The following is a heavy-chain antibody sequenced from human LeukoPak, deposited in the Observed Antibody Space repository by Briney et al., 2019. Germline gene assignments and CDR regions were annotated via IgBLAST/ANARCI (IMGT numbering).Heavy chain of an antibody. CDR2: ISWNSDSV. CDR3: VPGYCTKEYCIHYFEY. Sequence: GRSLRLSWSASGFPFDAYGKYWVRQAPGKGLEWVSGISWNSDSVGYTDSVRGRFTVSRDNARNELYLQMNSLRADDTAVYYCVPGYCTKEYCIHYFEYWGQGTLVTVSS. J-gene: IGHJ4*02. CDR1: GFPFDAYG. V-gene: IGHV3-9*01. D-gene: IGHD2-8*01.